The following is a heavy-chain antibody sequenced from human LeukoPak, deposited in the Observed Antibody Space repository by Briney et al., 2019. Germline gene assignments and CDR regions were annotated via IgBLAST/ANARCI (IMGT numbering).Heavy chain of an antibody. V-gene: IGHV3-30*02. D-gene: IGHD2-2*01. CDR2: IRYDGSKK. J-gene: IGHJ4*02. CDR3: AKAVVVGYCSSTSCYEAGYFDY. Sequence: GGSLRLSCAASGFMFSSYGMHWARQAPGNGLEWVAFIRYDGSKKHYADSVKGRFTISRDNSKNTLYLQMNSLRAEDTAVYYCAKAVVVGYCSSTSCYEAGYFDYWGQGTLVTVSS. CDR1: GFMFSSYG.